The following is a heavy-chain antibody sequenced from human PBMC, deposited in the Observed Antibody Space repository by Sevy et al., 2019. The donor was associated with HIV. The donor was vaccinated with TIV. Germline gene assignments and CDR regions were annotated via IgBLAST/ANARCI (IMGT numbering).Heavy chain of an antibody. J-gene: IGHJ4*02. V-gene: IGHV4-31*03. CDR3: AIFAAYYDSSGYQVSPFDN. CDR2: IHYSGST. Sequence: SETLSLTCIVSGGFISSNAYHWSWIRQHPGKGLEWIGYIHYSGSTYYNPSLRSRLTISVDTSKNHFSLRLTSVTAADTAVYFCAIFAAYYDSSGYQVSPFDNWGQGTLVTVSS. CDR1: GGFISSNAYH. D-gene: IGHD3-22*01.